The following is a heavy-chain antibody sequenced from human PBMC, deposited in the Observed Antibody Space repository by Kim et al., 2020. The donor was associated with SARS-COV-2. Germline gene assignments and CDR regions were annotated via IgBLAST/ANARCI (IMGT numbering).Heavy chain of an antibody. CDR1: GYTLTELS. CDR3: ALNGAYCGGDCYSGWFDP. CDR2: FDPEDGET. V-gene: IGHV1-24*01. J-gene: IGHJ5*02. Sequence: ASVKVSCKVSGYTLTELSMHWVRQAPGEGLEWMGGFDPEDGETIYAQKFQGRVTMTEDTSTDTAYMELSSLRSEDTAVYYCALNGAYCGGDCYSGWFDPWGQGTLVTVSS. D-gene: IGHD2-21*02.